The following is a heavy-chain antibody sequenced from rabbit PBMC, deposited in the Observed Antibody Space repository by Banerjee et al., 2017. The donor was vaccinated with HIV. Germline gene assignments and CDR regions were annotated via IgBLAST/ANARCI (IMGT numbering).Heavy chain of an antibody. J-gene: IGHJ4*01. V-gene: IGHV1S43*01. CDR3: ARHDTGSSYSMPM. CDR2: IYTGDGST. Sequence: QEQLEESGGDLVQPEGSLTLTCTASGFTISSSYWICWVRQAPGKGLEWIGCIYTGDGSTYYASWVNGRFTISRSTSLNTVDLKMTSLTAADTATYFCARHDTGSSYSMPMWGPGTLVTV. D-gene: IGHD8-1*01. CDR1: GFTISSSYW.